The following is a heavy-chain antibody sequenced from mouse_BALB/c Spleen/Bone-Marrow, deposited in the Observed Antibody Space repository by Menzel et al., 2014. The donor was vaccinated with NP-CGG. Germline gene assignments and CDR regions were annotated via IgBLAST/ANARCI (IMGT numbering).Heavy chain of an antibody. J-gene: IGHJ4*01. V-gene: IGHV1S127*01. CDR2: IDPSDSYT. CDR3: TRDAMDY. CDR1: GYTFTSYW. Sequence: VQLQQSGAELVKPEASVKMSCKASGYTFTSYWMHWVRQRPGQGLEWIGVIDPSDSYTSYIQKFKGKATLTVDTSSSTAYMQLSSLTSEDSAVYYCTRDAMDYWGQGTSVTVSS.